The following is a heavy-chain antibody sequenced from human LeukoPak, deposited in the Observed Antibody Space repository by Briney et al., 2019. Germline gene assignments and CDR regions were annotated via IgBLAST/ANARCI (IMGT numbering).Heavy chain of an antibody. CDR2: ITGSGGGT. D-gene: IGHD5-12*01. CDR3: ATDSGYYYYYGMDV. V-gene: IGHV3-23*01. CDR1: GFTFSNYA. J-gene: IGHJ6*02. Sequence: GGSLRLSCAASGFTFSNYAMSWVRRAPGKGLEWISGITGSGGGTSYADSVKGRFSISRDNSKNTLHLQMNSLRAEDTAVYYCATDSGYYYYYGMDVWGQGTTVTVSS.